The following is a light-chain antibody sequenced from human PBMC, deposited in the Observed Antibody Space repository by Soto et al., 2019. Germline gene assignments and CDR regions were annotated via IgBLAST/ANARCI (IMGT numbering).Light chain of an antibody. Sequence: DLVMTQSPLSLSVTPGEPASISCRSSQSLLHSDGYNYLDWYLQKPGQSPQLLIFLGSNRASGVPDRFSGSGSGTDFTLKISRVEAEDVGVYYCMQALQTLWTFGQGTKVEIK. CDR2: LGS. CDR3: MQALQTLWT. V-gene: IGKV2-28*01. CDR1: QSLLHSDGYNY. J-gene: IGKJ1*01.